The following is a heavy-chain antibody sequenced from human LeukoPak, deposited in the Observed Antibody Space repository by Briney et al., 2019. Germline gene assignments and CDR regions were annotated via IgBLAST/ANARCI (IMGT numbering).Heavy chain of an antibody. J-gene: IGHJ5*02. Sequence: GGSLRLSCAAPGFTFTTYWMSWVRQAPGKGLEWVANIKQDGSEKYYMDSVKGRFTISRDNANNSVYLQMSSLRVEDTAVYYCARVAAAVPDQWGRGTLVTVAS. V-gene: IGHV3-7*04. CDR3: ARVAAAVPDQ. D-gene: IGHD6-13*01. CDR1: GFTFTTYW. CDR2: IKQDGSEK.